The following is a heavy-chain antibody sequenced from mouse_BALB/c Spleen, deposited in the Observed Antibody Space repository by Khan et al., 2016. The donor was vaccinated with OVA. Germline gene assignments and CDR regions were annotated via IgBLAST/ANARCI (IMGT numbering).Heavy chain of an antibody. J-gene: IGHJ3*01. CDR3: ARGNYYGSSSWFGY. V-gene: IGHV1-9*01. CDR1: GYTFSSYW. CDR2: ILPGSGRN. Sequence: QMQLEESGAELMKPGASVKISCKATGYTFSSYWIEWVKQRPGHGLEWIGEILPGSGRNNYNEKFKGKATFTAATSSNTAYMQLSNLTSDDSAVYYCARGNYYGSSSWFGYWGQGTLVTVSA. D-gene: IGHD1-1*01.